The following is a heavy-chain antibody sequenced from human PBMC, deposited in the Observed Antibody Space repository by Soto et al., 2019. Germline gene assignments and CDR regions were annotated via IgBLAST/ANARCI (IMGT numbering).Heavy chain of an antibody. CDR1: GLTFDNSA. Sequence: RRSCAACGLTFDNSAMHWVRQDKGKGLEWVSLITRDGATTYYADSLKGRLTISRDNSKNSLYLQMNSLRADDSALYYCGKDGGYRDSWFGYSGSWGQGTLVTVSS. V-gene: IGHV3-43D*04. CDR3: GKDGGYRDSWFGYSGS. J-gene: IGHJ4*02. D-gene: IGHD6-13*01. CDR2: ITRDGATT.